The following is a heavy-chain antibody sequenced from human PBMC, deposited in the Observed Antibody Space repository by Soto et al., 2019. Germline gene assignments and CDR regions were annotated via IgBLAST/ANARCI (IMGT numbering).Heavy chain of an antibody. V-gene: IGHV3-33*01. Sequence: QTGGSLRLSCAASGFTFSSYGMHWVRQAPGKGLEWVAVIWYDGSNKYYADSVKGRFTISRDNSKNTLYLQMNSLRAEDTAVYYCAAERGYSGYDYLPHYYYGMDVWGQGTTVTVSS. J-gene: IGHJ6*02. D-gene: IGHD5-12*01. CDR3: AAERGYSGYDYLPHYYYGMDV. CDR2: IWYDGSNK. CDR1: GFTFSSYG.